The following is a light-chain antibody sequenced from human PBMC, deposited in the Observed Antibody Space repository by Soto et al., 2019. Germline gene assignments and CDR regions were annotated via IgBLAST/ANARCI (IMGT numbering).Light chain of an antibody. CDR1: QGISSA. J-gene: IGKJ5*01. CDR2: DAS. CDR3: QQFNSYHT. V-gene: IGKV1-13*02. Sequence: AIQLTQSPSSLSASVGDRVTITCRASQGISSALAWYQQKPGKAPKLLIYDASSLESGVPSRFSGSGSGTDFTLTISSLQPEDFATYYCQQFNSYHTFGRGTRLEIK.